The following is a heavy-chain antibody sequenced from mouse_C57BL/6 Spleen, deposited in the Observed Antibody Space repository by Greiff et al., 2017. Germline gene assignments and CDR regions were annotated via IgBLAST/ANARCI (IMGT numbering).Heavy chain of an antibody. D-gene: IGHD1-1*01. J-gene: IGHJ1*03. CDR3: AVDYYGSSYWYFDV. CDR2: INPNNGGT. Sequence: VHVKQSGPELVKPGASVKMSCKASGYTFTDYNMHWVKQSHGKSLEWIGYINPNNGGTSYNQKFKGKATLTVNKSSSTAYMELRSLTSEDSAVYYCAVDYYGSSYWYFDVWGTGTTVTVSS. CDR1: GYTFTDYN. V-gene: IGHV1-22*01.